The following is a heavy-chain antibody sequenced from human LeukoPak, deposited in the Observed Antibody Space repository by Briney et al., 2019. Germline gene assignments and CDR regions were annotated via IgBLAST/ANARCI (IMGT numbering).Heavy chain of an antibody. Sequence: PGGSLRLSCAASGFTFSSYVMSWVRQAPGKGLEWVSAISGSGGSTYYADSVKGRFTISRDNSKNTLYLQMNSLRAEDTAVYYCAKPKGSIAAAPADYWGQGTLVTVSS. J-gene: IGHJ4*02. CDR1: GFTFSSYV. CDR3: AKPKGSIAAAPADY. CDR2: ISGSGGST. V-gene: IGHV3-23*01. D-gene: IGHD6-13*01.